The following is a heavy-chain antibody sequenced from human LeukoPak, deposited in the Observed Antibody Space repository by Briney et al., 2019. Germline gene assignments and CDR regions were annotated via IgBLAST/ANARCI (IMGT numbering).Heavy chain of an antibody. J-gene: IGHJ4*02. Sequence: ASVKVSCKASGYTFTSYGISWVRQAPGQGLEWMGWTSAYNGNTNHAQKLQGRVTMTTDTSTSTAYMELRSLRSDDTAVYYCARGDDFWSGYPFDYWGQGTLVTVSS. CDR1: GYTFTSYG. CDR2: TSAYNGNT. D-gene: IGHD3-3*01. V-gene: IGHV1-18*01. CDR3: ARGDDFWSGYPFDY.